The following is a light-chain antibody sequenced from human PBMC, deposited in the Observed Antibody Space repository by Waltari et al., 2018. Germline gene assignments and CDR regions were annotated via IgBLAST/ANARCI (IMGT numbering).Light chain of an antibody. V-gene: IGLV2-11*01. CDR1: SSDVGGYNY. CDR3: CSYAGSYTLKV. CDR2: DVS. J-gene: IGLJ2*01. Sequence: QSALTQPRSVSGSPGQSVTISCTGTSSDVGGYNYVSWDQQHPGKAPKLMIYDVSKRPSGVPDRFSGSKSGNTASLTISGLQAEDEADYYCCSYAGSYTLKVFGGGTKLTVL.